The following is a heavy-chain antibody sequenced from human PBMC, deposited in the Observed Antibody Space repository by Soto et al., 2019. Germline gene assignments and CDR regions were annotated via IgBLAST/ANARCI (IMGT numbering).Heavy chain of an antibody. J-gene: IGHJ4*02. CDR3: ARHPVYATGWQIDY. CDR1: GGSFSGYY. V-gene: IGHV4-34*01. D-gene: IGHD2-2*01. CDR2: TNNSGST. Sequence: SETLSLTCAVYGGSFSGYYWSWIRQPPGKGLEWIGETNNSGSTNYNPSLKSRVTISIDTSKNQFSLKLTSVTAADTAVYYCARHPVYATGWQIDYWGQGALVTVSS.